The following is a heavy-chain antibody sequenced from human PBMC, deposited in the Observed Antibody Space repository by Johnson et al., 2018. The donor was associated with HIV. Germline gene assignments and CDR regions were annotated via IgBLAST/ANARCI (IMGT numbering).Heavy chain of an antibody. Sequence: VQLVESGGGLVKPGGSLRLSCEVSGLTFSKYDMHWVRQVTGKGLEWVSAIGTAGDTYYPGSVKGRFTISRENAKSSLYLQMNSLRAEDTAIYYCARVEQKSGYYRGAFDIWGQGTMVTVSS. CDR1: GLTFSKYD. V-gene: IGHV3-13*01. D-gene: IGHD3-22*01. J-gene: IGHJ3*02. CDR2: IGTAGDT. CDR3: ARVEQKSGYYRGAFDI.